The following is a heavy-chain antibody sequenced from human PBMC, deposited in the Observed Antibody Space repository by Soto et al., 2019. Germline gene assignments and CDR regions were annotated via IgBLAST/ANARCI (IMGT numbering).Heavy chain of an antibody. V-gene: IGHV5-51*01. Sequence: PGESLRISCKGSGYSFTSYWIGWVRQMPGKGLEWMGIIYPGDSDTRYSPSFQGQVTISADKSISTAYLQWSSLKASDPAMYYCARHYCSSTSCYPVYYYYYGMDVWGQGTTVTVSS. D-gene: IGHD2-2*01. CDR3: ARHYCSSTSCYPVYYYYYGMDV. CDR1: GYSFTSYW. J-gene: IGHJ6*02. CDR2: IYPGDSDT.